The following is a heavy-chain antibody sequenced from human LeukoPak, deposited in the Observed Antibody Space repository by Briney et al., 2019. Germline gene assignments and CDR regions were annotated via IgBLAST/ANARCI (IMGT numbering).Heavy chain of an antibody. V-gene: IGHV4-59*12. CDR1: GGSISSYY. D-gene: IGHD3-9*01. J-gene: IGHJ4*02. CDR3: ARDHYDILTGYPTPGVVDY. CDR2: IYYSGST. Sequence: SETLSLTCTVSGGSISSYYWSWIRQPPGKGLEWIGYIYYSGSTNYNPSLKSRVTISVDTSKNQFSLKLSSVTAADTAVYYCARDHYDILTGYPTPGVVDYWGQGTLVTVSS.